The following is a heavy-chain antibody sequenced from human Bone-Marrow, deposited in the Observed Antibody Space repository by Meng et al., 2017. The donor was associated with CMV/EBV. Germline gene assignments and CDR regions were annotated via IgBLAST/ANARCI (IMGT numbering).Heavy chain of an antibody. CDR1: GFTFSSYG. D-gene: IGHD3-10*01. CDR2: IWYDGSNK. Sequence: GESLKISCAASGFTFSSYGMHWVRQAPGKGLEWVAIIWYDGSNKYYADSVKGRFTISRDNSKNTLYLQMNSLRAEDTAVYYCAKVEWFGELPLDYWGQGTRVTGSS. CDR3: AKVEWFGELPLDY. V-gene: IGHV3-30*02. J-gene: IGHJ4*02.